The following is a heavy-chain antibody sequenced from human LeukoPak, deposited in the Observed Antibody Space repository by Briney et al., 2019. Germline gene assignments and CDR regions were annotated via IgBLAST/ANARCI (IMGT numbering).Heavy chain of an antibody. J-gene: IGHJ6*03. V-gene: IGHV1-18*01. CDR1: GYTFSNSG. CDR3: ARDVKSRRRQWFGELSVYYYYYMDV. Sequence: ASVKVSCKASGYTFSNSGISWVRQAPGQGLEWMGWISTYSGTTNYAHNLQGRLTMTTDTSTSTAYMELRNLKSDDTAVYYCARDVKSRRRQWFGELSVYYYYYMDVWGKGTTVTISS. CDR2: ISTYSGTT. D-gene: IGHD3-10*01.